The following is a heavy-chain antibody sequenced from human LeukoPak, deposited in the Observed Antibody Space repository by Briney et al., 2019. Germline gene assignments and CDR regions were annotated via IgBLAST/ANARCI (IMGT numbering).Heavy chain of an antibody. CDR1: GFTFSDYT. CDR2: ISSRSSFI. D-gene: IGHD3-16*01. J-gene: IGHJ4*02. Sequence: GGSLRLSCAASGFTFSDYTMNWVRQAPGKGLEWVSSISSRSSFIFYADSVKGRFTISRDNAKNSLYLQMNSLRAEDTAVYYCARDLYPGYWGQGTLVTVSS. V-gene: IGHV3-21*01. CDR3: ARDLYPGY.